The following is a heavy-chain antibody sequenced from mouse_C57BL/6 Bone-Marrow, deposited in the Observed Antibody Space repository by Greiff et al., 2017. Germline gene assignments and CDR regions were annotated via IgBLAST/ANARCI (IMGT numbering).Heavy chain of an antibody. CDR1: GFTFSSYT. CDR2: ISGGGGNT. CDR3: ARHMHYYGSFFAMDY. D-gene: IGHD1-1*01. Sequence: DVKLVESGGGLVKPGGSLKLSCAASGFTFSSYTMSWVRQTPEKRLEWVATISGGGGNTYYPDSVKGRFTISRDNAKNTLYLQMSSLRSEDTALYYCARHMHYYGSFFAMDYWGQGTSVTVSS. J-gene: IGHJ4*01. V-gene: IGHV5-9*01.